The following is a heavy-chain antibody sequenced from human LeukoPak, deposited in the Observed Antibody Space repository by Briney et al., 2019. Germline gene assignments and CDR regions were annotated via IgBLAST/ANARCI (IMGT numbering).Heavy chain of an antibody. V-gene: IGHV4-59*08. CDR3: ARGSLAAALNHNWFDP. Sequence: SETLSLTCTVSGGSISGYCWSWIRQPPGKGLEWIGYIYHSGSTNYNPSLNSRVTISADTSKNQFSLKLSSVNAADTAVYYCARGSLAAALNHNWFDPWGQGTLVTVSS. D-gene: IGHD6-25*01. CDR1: GGSISGYC. CDR2: IYHSGST. J-gene: IGHJ5*02.